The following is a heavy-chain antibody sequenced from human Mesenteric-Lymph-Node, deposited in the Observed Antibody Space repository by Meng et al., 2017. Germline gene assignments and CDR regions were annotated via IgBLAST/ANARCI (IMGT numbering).Heavy chain of an antibody. Sequence: EVQLLESGGGLVQPGGSLRLSCAASEFTFSSYAMSWVRQAPGRGLEWVSTISSTGGSTYYADSVKGRSTISRDNAKNSLYLQMNSLRAEDTAVYYCAREYDSYFDYWGQGTLVTVSS. D-gene: IGHD3-16*01. V-gene: IGHV3-23*01. CDR2: ISSTGGST. J-gene: IGHJ4*02. CDR1: EFTFSSYA. CDR3: AREYDSYFDY.